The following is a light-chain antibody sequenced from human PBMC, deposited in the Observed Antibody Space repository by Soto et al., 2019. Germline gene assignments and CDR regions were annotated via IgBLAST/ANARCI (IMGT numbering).Light chain of an antibody. CDR1: QSIGSN. CDR3: QQYTKWPLFT. CDR2: GAS. V-gene: IGKV3-15*01. J-gene: IGKJ3*01. Sequence: ETVLTQSPATFSVSPGERATLSCRASQSIGSNLAWYQQRPGQPPRLLIYGASTRATGVPARFSGSGSGTEFTRTINSLQSEDFALYYCQQYTKWPLFTFGPGTKVDIK.